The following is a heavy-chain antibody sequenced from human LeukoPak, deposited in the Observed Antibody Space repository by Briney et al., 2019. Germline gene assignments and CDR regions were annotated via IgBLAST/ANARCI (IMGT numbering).Heavy chain of an antibody. V-gene: IGHV3-23*01. J-gene: IGHJ5*02. CDR1: GFTVSTNY. CDR2: ISGSGGDI. Sequence: GGSLRLSCAASGFTVSTNYMTWVRQAPGKGLEWVSLISGSGGDIRYADSVRGRFSISRDNSKNTLYLQMNSLRAEDTAVFYCAKLPTTGWYAGGNWFDPWGQGTLVTVSS. D-gene: IGHD6-19*01. CDR3: AKLPTTGWYAGGNWFDP.